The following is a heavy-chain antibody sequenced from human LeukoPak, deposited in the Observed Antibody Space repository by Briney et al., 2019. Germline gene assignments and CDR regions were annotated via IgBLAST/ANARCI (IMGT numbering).Heavy chain of an antibody. J-gene: IGHJ4*02. CDR1: GFTFSSYD. D-gene: IGHD3-22*01. Sequence: GGSLRLSCAASGFTFSSYDMHWVRQAPGKGLEWVSAICTAGDTYYPGSVTGRFTISRENAKNSLYLQMNSLRAGDTAVYYCARGSGSSGYYLDYWGQGTLVTVSS. CDR3: ARGSGSSGYYLDY. V-gene: IGHV3-13*01. CDR2: ICTAGDT.